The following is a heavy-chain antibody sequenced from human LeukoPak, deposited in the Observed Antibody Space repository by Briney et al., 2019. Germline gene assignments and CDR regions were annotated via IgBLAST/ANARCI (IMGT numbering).Heavy chain of an antibody. J-gene: IGHJ4*02. CDR1: GFTFSSYA. CDR3: ATKPSSTWYFDY. Sequence: PGGSLRLSCAASGFTFSSYAMSLVRQAPGKGLEWVSAISGSGGSTYYADSVKGRFTISRDNSKNTLYVHMNSLRAEDTAVYYCATKPSSTWYFDYWGQGTLVTVSS. CDR2: ISGSGGST. D-gene: IGHD6-13*01. V-gene: IGHV3-23*01.